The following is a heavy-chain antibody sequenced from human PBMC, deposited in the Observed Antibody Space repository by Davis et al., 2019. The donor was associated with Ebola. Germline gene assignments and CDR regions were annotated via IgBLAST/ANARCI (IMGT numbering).Heavy chain of an antibody. CDR1: GFTFRNYA. CDR2: ISDDGRKK. D-gene: IGHD2-15*01. V-gene: IGHV3-30*04. Sequence: GESLKISCAASGFTFRNYAMHWVRQAPGKGLEWVAVISDDGRKKYYADSVKGRFTISRDNSKNTLYLQMNSLRAEDTAVYYCARADIVVVVADTYPLTTVSPFEYWGQGTLVTVSS. J-gene: IGHJ4*02. CDR3: ARADIVVVVADTYPLTTVSPFEY.